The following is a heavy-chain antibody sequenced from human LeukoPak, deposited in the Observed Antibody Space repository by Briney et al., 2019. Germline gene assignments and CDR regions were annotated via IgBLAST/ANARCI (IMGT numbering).Heavy chain of an antibody. D-gene: IGHD2-2*02. J-gene: IGHJ6*03. V-gene: IGHV4-34*01. CDR1: GGSFSGYY. CDR3: ASVPAAILYYYYYYMDV. Sequence: SETLSLTCAVYGGSFSGYYWSWIRQPPGKGLEWIGEINHSGSTNYNPSLKSRVTISVDTSKNQFSLKLSSVTAADTAVYYCASVPAAILYYYYYYMDVWGKGTRVTVS. CDR2: INHSGST.